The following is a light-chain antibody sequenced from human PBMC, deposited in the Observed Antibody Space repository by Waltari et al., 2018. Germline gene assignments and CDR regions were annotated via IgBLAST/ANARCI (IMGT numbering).Light chain of an antibody. V-gene: IGKV3-15*01. CDR3: QQYYNWLWT. CDR2: GAS. Sequence: EIVMTQSPATLSVSLGERATLSCRASQSVSRPLAWYQQRPGQAPRLLIYGASTRATGVPARFSGSGSGTEFTLTISSLQSEDFAIYYCQQYYNWLWTFGQGTKVEIK. J-gene: IGKJ1*01. CDR1: QSVSRP.